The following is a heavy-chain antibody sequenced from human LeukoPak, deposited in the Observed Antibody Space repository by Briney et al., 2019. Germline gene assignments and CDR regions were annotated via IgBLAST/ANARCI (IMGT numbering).Heavy chain of an antibody. CDR2: ITGNSNTI. CDR1: GFTFSPYS. Sequence: PGGSLRLSCAASGFTFSPYSMNWVRQAPGKGLEWVSYITGNSNTIHYADSMKGRITISRDNAKNSLYLQMNSLRAEDTAVYYCARDIIGWYYDSSGYPSGENDYWGQGTLVTVSS. J-gene: IGHJ4*02. CDR3: ARDIIGWYYDSSGYPSGENDY. D-gene: IGHD3-22*01. V-gene: IGHV3-48*04.